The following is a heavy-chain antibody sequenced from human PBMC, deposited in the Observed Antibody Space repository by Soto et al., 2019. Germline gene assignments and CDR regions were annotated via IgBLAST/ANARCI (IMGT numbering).Heavy chain of an antibody. J-gene: IGHJ4*02. CDR2: VYYSGST. CDR1: GGSVSSSNYY. CDR3: ARDPQYGSFFDY. D-gene: IGHD3-10*01. V-gene: IGHV4-61*01. Sequence: QVQLQESGPGLVKPSETLSLTCTVSGGSVSSSNYYWTWIRQPPGKGLEWIGYVYYSGSTNYNPSLKSRVNISVDTSKNQFSLKLSSVTAADTAVYFCARDPQYGSFFDYWGQGTLVTVSS.